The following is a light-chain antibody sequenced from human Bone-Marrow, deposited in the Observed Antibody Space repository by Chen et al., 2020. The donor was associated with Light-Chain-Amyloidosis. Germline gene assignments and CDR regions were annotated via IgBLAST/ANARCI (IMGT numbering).Light chain of an antibody. CDR3: SSYTITNTLV. CDR1: SSAVGGDNH. V-gene: IGLV2-14*01. Sequence: QSALTQPASVSGSPGQSITISCTGTSSAVGGDNHVSWYQQHPDKAPKLMIYEVTNRPSWVPDRFSGSKSDNTASLTISGLQTEDEADYFRSSYTITNTLVFGSGTRVTVL. CDR2: EVT. J-gene: IGLJ1*01.